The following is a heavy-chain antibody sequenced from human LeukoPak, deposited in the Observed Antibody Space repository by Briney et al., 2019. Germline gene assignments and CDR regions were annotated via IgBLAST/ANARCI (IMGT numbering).Heavy chain of an antibody. V-gene: IGHV1-2*06. CDR3: ARDRRSAYYYGSGSDY. CDR2: INPNSGGT. CDR1: GYTLTDYY. Sequence: ASVNVSCKASGYTLTDYYMHWVRQAPGQGLEWMGRINPNSGGTNYAQKFQGRVTMTRDTSISTAYMELSRLRSDDTAVYYCARDRRSAYYYGSGSDYWGQGTLVTVSS. D-gene: IGHD3-10*01. J-gene: IGHJ4*02.